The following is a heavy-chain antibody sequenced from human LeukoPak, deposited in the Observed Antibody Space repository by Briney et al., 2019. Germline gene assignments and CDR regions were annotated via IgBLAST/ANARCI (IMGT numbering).Heavy chain of an antibody. CDR3: AKDPGGGFGEPTVYFDY. J-gene: IGHJ4*02. V-gene: IGHV3-30*04. D-gene: IGHD3-10*01. Sequence: GGSLRLSCAASGITFSSYAMHWVRQAPGKGLEWVAVISYDGSNKYYADSVKGRFTISRDNSKNTLYLQMNSLRAEDTAVYYCAKDPGGGFGEPTVYFDYWGQGTLVTVSS. CDR1: GITFSSYA. CDR2: ISYDGSNK.